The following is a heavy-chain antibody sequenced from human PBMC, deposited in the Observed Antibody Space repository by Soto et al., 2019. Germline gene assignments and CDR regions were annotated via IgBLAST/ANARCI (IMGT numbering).Heavy chain of an antibody. J-gene: IGHJ2*01. V-gene: IGHV4-39*01. CDR2: IYYSGST. CDR3: ARLDGDYWYFDL. D-gene: IGHD4-17*01. Sequence: QLQLQESGPGLVKPSETLSLTCTVSGGSISSSSYYWGWIRQPQGKGLEWIGSIYYSGSTYYNPTLMSRVTISLATSKTHFSLKLSSVTAADTAVYYCARLDGDYWYFDLWGRGTLVTVSS. CDR1: GGSISSSSYY.